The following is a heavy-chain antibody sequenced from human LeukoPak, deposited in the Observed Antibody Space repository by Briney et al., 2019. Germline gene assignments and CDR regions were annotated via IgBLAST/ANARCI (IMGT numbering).Heavy chain of an antibody. Sequence: GESLKISCKGSGYSFTSYWIGWVRQMPGKGLEWMGIIYPGDSDTRYSPSFQGQVTISADKSISTAYLQWSSLKASDTAMYYCARHVIESEQLVRNYCYYMDVWGKGTTVTVSS. CDR1: GYSFTSYW. CDR2: IYPGDSDT. V-gene: IGHV5-51*01. CDR3: ARHVIESEQLVRNYCYYMDV. D-gene: IGHD6-13*01. J-gene: IGHJ6*03.